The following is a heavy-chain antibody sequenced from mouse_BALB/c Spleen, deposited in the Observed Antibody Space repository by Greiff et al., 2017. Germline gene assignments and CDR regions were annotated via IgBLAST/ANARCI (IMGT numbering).Heavy chain of an antibody. CDR2: IWSGGST. CDR3: ASPLWDAWFAY. V-gene: IGHV2-2*02. D-gene: IGHD4-1*01. Sequence: QVQLQQSGPGLVQPSQSLSITCTVSGFSLTSYGVHWVRQSPGKGLEWLGVIWSGGSTDYNAAFISRLSISKDNSKSQVFFKMNSLQANDTAIYYCASPLWDAWFAYWGQGTLVTVSA. CDR1: GFSLTSYG. J-gene: IGHJ3*01.